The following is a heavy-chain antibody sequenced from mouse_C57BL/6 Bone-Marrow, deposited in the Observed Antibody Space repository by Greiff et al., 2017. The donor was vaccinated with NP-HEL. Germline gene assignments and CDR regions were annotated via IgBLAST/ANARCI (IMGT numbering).Heavy chain of an antibody. V-gene: IGHV5-4*01. CDR1: GFTFSSYA. Sequence: DVMLVESGGGLVKPGGSLKLSCAASGFTFSSYAMSWVRQTPEKRLEWVATISDGGSYTYYPDNVKGRFPISRDNAKNNLYLQMSHLKSEDTAMYYCARDEYYGSRYFDYWGQGTTLTVSS. CDR3: ARDEYYGSRYFDY. J-gene: IGHJ2*01. CDR2: ISDGGSYT. D-gene: IGHD1-1*01.